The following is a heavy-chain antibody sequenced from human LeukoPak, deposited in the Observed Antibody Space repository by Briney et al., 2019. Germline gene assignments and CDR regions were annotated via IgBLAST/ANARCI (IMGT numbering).Heavy chain of an antibody. J-gene: IGHJ4*02. CDR2: IYYSGST. CDR1: GGSISSYY. V-gene: IGHV4-59*08. CDR3: ARAGYGDSDFDY. D-gene: IGHD4-17*01. Sequence: SETLSLTCTISGGSISSYYWSWIRQPPGKGLEWIGYIYYSGSTNYSPSLKSRVTISVDTSKNQFSLKLSSVTAADTAVYYCARAGYGDSDFDYWGQGTLVTVSS.